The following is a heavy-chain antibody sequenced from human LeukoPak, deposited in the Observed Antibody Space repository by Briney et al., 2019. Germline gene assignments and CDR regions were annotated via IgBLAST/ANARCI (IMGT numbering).Heavy chain of an antibody. J-gene: IGHJ6*03. V-gene: IGHV1-18*01. CDR2: ISAYNGNT. Sequence: ASVKVSCKASGYTFTSYGVSWVRQAPGQGLEWMGWISAYNGNTNYAQKPQGRVTMTTDTSTSTAYMELRSLRSDDTAVYYCARDDVERPYYMDVWGKGTTVTVSS. CDR1: GYTFTSYG. D-gene: IGHD6-25*01. CDR3: ARDDVERPYYMDV.